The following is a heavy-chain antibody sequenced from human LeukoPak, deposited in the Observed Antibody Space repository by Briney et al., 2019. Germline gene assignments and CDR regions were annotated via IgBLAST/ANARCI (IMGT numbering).Heavy chain of an antibody. Sequence: TGESLKISCRASGYTFTSHWIGWVRQVPGKGLEWMGSIYPADSDTRYSPSFQGQVTISADKSISTAYLQWSSLKASDTAMYYCARRYDFWSGYYAFDYWGQGTLVTVSS. CDR1: GYTFTSHW. V-gene: IGHV5-51*01. CDR3: ARRYDFWSGYYAFDY. J-gene: IGHJ4*02. CDR2: IYPADSDT. D-gene: IGHD3-3*01.